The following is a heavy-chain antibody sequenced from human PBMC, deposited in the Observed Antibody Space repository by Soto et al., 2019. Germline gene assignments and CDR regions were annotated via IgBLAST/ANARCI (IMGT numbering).Heavy chain of an antibody. CDR2: ISGSGGST. V-gene: IGHV3-23*01. J-gene: IGHJ4*02. D-gene: IGHD3-10*01. CDR1: GFTFSSYA. Sequence: VQLLESGGGLVQPGVSLRLSCAASGFTFSSYAMSWVRQAPGKGLEWVSAISGSGGSTYYADSVKGRFTISRDNSKNTLYLQMNSLRAEDTAVYYCAKVSGYYGSGSYFDYWGQGTLVTVSS. CDR3: AKVSGYYGSGSYFDY.